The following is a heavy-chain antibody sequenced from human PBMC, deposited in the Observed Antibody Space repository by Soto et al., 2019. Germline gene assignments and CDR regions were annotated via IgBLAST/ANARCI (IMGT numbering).Heavy chain of an antibody. CDR1: GFSLSTGGMC. Sequence: QITLKESGPTLVRPTQTLTLTCTFSGFSLSTGGMCVGWIRQPPGKALDWFASIYWNDDQRYSPSLKNSLTITKDTSKNQFVFTVTNMEHVDTATYYCSYNPRYDSDIKGQKVGAFDVWGQGPLVAVSS. J-gene: IGHJ3*01. CDR2: IYWNDDQ. CDR3: SYNPRYDSDIKGQKVGAFDV. D-gene: IGHD3-22*01. V-gene: IGHV2-5*01.